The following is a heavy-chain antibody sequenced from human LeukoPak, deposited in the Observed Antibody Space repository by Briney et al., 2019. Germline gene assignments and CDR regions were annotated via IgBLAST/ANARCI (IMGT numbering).Heavy chain of an antibody. CDR3: ARKGDGTSSSHDTLDI. D-gene: IGHD1-26*01. Sequence: ASVKVSCTASGYTFTGYYMHWVRQAPGQGLEWMGWINPNSDATSYAQNFQGRVTMTRDTSISTAYMELSRLRSDDTAVYYCARKGDGTSSSHDTLDIWGQGTMVTVSS. J-gene: IGHJ3*02. V-gene: IGHV1-2*02. CDR1: GYTFTGYY. CDR2: INPNSDAT.